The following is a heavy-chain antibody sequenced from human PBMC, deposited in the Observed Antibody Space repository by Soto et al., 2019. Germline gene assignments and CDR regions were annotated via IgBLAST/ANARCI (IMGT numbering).Heavy chain of an antibody. CDR3: ASQAFDY. CDR2: IWHDGSKK. V-gene: IGHV3-33*01. CDR1: GFIFRDYG. J-gene: IGHJ4*02. Sequence: GGSLRLSCTASGFIFRDYGMQWVRQAPGKGLEWLAFIWHDGSKKYYADSLKGRFTISRDNSKNTMYLQMSSPTVEDTAVYYCASQAFDYWGQGPLVTVYS.